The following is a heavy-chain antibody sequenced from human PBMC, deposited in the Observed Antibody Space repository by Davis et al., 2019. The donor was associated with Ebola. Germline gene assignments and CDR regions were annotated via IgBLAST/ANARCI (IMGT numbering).Heavy chain of an antibody. CDR3: ARDKQAGRVLRPHDAFDI. D-gene: IGHD2/OR15-2a*01. V-gene: IGHV3-21*01. J-gene: IGHJ3*02. Sequence: PGGSLRLSCAASGFTFSSYSMNWVRQAPGKGLEWVSSISSSSSYIYYADSVKGRFTISRDNAKNSLYLQMNSLRAEDTAVYYCARDKQAGRVLRPHDAFDIWGQGTMVTVSS. CDR2: ISSSSSYI. CDR1: GFTFSSYS.